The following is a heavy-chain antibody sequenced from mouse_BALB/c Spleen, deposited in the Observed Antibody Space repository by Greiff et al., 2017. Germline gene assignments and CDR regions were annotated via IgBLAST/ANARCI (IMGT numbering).Heavy chain of an antibody. V-gene: IGHV5-4*02. CDR3: ARRGDWGAMDY. CDR1: GFTFSDYY. J-gene: IGHJ4*01. CDR2: ISDGGSYT. Sequence: EVKLVESGGGLVKPGGSLKLSCAASGFTFSDYYMYWVRQTPEKRLEWVATISDGGSYTYYPDSVKGRFTISRDNAKNNLYLQMSSLKSEDTAMYYCARRGDWGAMDYWGQGTSVTVSS.